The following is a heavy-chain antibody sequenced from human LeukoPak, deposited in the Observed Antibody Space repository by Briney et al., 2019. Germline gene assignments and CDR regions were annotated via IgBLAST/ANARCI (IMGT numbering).Heavy chain of an antibody. J-gene: IGHJ4*02. CDR2: IYSGGST. Sequence: GGSLRLSCAASGFTVSSNYKSWVRQAPGKGLEWVSVIYSGGSTYYADSVKGRFTISRDNSKNTLYLQMNSLRAEDTAVYYCARAVSGSYYDYWGQGTLVTVSS. V-gene: IGHV3-53*01. CDR3: ARAVSGSYYDY. CDR1: GFTVSSNY. D-gene: IGHD1-26*01.